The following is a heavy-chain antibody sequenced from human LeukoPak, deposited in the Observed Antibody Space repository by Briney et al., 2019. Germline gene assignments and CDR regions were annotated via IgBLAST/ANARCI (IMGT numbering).Heavy chain of an antibody. V-gene: IGHV3-23*01. CDR3: AKVKVVGYSTFDY. CDR1: GFTFSSYA. D-gene: IGHD3-22*01. Sequence: GGSLRLPCAASGFTFSSYAMSWVRQAPGKGLEWVSAISGSGGSTYYADSVKGRFTISRDNSRDTLYLQMNSLTAEDTAVYYCAKVKVVGYSTFDYWGQGTLVTVSP. J-gene: IGHJ4*02. CDR2: ISGSGGST.